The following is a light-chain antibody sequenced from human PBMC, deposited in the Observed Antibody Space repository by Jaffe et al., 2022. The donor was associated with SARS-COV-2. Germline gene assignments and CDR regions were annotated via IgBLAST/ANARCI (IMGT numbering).Light chain of an antibody. CDR3: QQTYSGPYT. CDR2: AAS. Sequence: DIQMTQSPSSLSASVGDRVTITCRASQNRWNFVNWYQQKPGRAPRLLISAASTLQSGVPSRFSGSGSGTDFSLTISSLEPEDFATYYCQQTYSGPYTFGQGTTLEI. CDR1: QNRWNF. J-gene: IGKJ2*01. V-gene: IGKV1-39*01.